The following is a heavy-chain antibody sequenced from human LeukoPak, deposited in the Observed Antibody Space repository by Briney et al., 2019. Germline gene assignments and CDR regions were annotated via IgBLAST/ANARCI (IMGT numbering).Heavy chain of an antibody. J-gene: IGHJ4*02. V-gene: IGHV3-48*03. CDR3: AREENERYCSGGSCYSVGGQLHY. D-gene: IGHD2-15*01. CDR1: GFTFSTYE. Sequence: TGGSLRLSCAASGFTFSTYEINWVRQAPGQGLEWVSYISGSGNTRYYADSVKGRFTISRDNAKNSLYLQMSSLRAEDTAVYYCAREENERYCSGGSCYSVGGQLHYWGQGTLVTVSS. CDR2: ISGSGNTR.